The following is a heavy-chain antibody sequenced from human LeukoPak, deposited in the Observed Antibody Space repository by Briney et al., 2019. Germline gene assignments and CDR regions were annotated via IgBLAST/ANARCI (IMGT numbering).Heavy chain of an antibody. V-gene: IGHV3-7*01. D-gene: IGHD3-9*01. CDR1: GFTFSSYW. CDR3: ATLDDFDWFFDY. CDR2: VKQDGSEK. Sequence: GGSLRLSCAASGFTFSSYWMSWVRQAPGKGLEWVANVKQDGSEKYYVDSVKGRFTISRDNAKNSLYLQMNSLRAEDTAVYYCATLDDFDWFFDYWGQGTLVTVSS. J-gene: IGHJ4*02.